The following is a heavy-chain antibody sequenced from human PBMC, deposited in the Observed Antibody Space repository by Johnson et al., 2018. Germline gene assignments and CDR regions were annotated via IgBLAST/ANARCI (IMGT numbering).Heavy chain of an antibody. V-gene: IGHV1-69*01. Sequence: QVQLVQSGAEVKKPGSSVKISCKASGGTFSNFAFTWVRRAPGQGLEWMGVIIPVLGTPNYAQTFQDRVTITAYESSSTVYMELNSLRFEDTAVYYCARDYGDDVFSFDIWGQGTLGTVSS. CDR1: GGTFSNFA. CDR2: IIPVLGTP. CDR3: ARDYGDDVFSFDI. J-gene: IGHJ3*02. D-gene: IGHD4-17*01.